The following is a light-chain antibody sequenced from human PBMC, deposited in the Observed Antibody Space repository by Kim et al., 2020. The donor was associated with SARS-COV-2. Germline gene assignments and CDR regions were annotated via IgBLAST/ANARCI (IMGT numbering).Light chain of an antibody. CDR3: QQSYYTLPRT. CDR1: QSIGNY. Sequence: GDRGTMTWRESQSIGNYLNWYQQRTGKVPRLLIFGASKWQDEVPSRFSGSGYGTDFNLTINGLQAEDFATYYCQQSYYTLPRTFGGGTKVDIK. CDR2: GAS. J-gene: IGKJ4*01. V-gene: IGKV1-39*01.